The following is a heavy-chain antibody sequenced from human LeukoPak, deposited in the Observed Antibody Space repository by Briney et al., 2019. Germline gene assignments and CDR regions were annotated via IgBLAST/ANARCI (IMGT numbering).Heavy chain of an antibody. Sequence: KPSLRSRVTISVDTSKNQFSLKLSSVTAADTAVYYCARVSFFGVVILEVYFDYWGQGTLVTVSS. J-gene: IGHJ4*02. CDR3: ARVSFFGVVILEVYFDY. D-gene: IGHD3-3*01. V-gene: IGHV4-39*07.